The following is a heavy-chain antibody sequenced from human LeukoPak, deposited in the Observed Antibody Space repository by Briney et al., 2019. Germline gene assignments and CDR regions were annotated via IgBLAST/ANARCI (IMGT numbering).Heavy chain of an antibody. V-gene: IGHV3-23*01. CDR3: AKDRIITMIVVALDY. Sequence: GGSLRLSCAASGFTVSSNYMSWVRQAPGKGLEWVSAISGSGGSTYYADSVKGRFTISRDNSKNTLYLQMNSLRAEDTAVYYCAKDRIITMIVVALDYWGQGTLVTVSS. D-gene: IGHD3-22*01. J-gene: IGHJ4*02. CDR2: ISGSGGST. CDR1: GFTVSSNY.